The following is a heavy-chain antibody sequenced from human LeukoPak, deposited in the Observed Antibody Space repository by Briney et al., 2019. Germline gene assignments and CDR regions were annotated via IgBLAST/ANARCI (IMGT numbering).Heavy chain of an antibody. CDR3: ARGVGTFDY. J-gene: IGHJ4*02. CDR2: FYLGDSDT. Sequence: GESLKISCRVSGYSFTNYWIGGVGQMPEKGLECMGNFYLGDSDTRYSPSFQGQVTISADHSISTASLKWSGRKPTTRPVYYFARGVGTFDYWGQGTLVTVSS. CDR1: GYSFTNYW. D-gene: IGHD3-3*01. V-gene: IGHV5-51*01.